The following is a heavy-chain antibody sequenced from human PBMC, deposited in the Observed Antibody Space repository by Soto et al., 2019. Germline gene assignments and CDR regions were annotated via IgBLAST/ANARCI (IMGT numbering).Heavy chain of an antibody. J-gene: IGHJ4*02. V-gene: IGHV4-30-4*08. CDR1: GGSISSGGYY. Sequence: SETLSLTCTVSGGSISSGGYYWSWIRQPPGKGLEWIGCIYYSGSTYYNPSLQSRVTISVDTSRNQFSLKLSSVTAADTAVYFCARVLTGFLYYFDYWGQGTLVTVSS. CDR2: IYYSGST. CDR3: ARVLTGFLYYFDY. D-gene: IGHD3-9*01.